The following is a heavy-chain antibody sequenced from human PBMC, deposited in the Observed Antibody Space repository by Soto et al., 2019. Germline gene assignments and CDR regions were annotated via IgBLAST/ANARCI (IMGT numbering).Heavy chain of an antibody. CDR2: ITPFNGDT. V-gene: IGHV1-18*04. Sequence: QVQLVQSGSEVKKPGASVKVSCKASGYTFSSNSIHWVRQAPGQGLEWMGWITPFNGDTSYAQKFQGRVTMTTDTSTSTVFMELRSLRFDDTAVYYCARVRVVVGGTIDSWGQGTLVTVSS. J-gene: IGHJ4*02. CDR3: ARVRVVVGGTIDS. CDR1: GYTFSSNS. D-gene: IGHD2-15*01.